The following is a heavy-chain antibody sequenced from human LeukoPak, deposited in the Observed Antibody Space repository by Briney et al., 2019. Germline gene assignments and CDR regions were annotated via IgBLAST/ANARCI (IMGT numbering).Heavy chain of an antibody. V-gene: IGHV7-4-1*02. CDR1: GYSFTDYY. D-gene: IGHD6-19*01. CDR2: INTNTGNP. Sequence: ASVKVSCKASGYSFTDYYMHWVRQAPGQGLEWMGWINTNTGNPTYAQGFTGRFVFSLDTSVSTAYLQISSLKAEDTAVYYCARDDAVAGMDWGQGTLVTVSS. J-gene: IGHJ4*02. CDR3: ARDDAVAGMD.